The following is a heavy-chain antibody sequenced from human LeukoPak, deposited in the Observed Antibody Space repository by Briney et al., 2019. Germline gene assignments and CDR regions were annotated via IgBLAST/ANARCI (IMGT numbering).Heavy chain of an antibody. Sequence: PSQTLSLTCAVYGGSFSGYYWSWIRQPPGKGLEWIGEINHSGSTNYNPSLKSRVTISVDTSKNQFSLKLSSVTAADTAVYYCARVPDYGGDYWGQGTLVTVSS. D-gene: IGHD4-23*01. V-gene: IGHV4-34*01. CDR1: GGSFSGYY. CDR2: INHSGST. CDR3: ARVPDYGGDY. J-gene: IGHJ4*02.